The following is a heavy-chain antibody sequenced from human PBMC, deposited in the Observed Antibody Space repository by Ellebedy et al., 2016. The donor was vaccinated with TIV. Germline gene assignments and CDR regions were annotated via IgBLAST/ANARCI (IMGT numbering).Heavy chain of an antibody. CDR3: ARAVRGIVPFDI. V-gene: IGHV4-31*03. CDR2: LYYSGST. D-gene: IGHD1-26*01. Sequence: SETLSLXXTVSGGSISTNDYYWSWIRQHPGKALAWIGYLYYSGSTYYNPSLKSRVTISEGTSHNQFSLKLSSVTAADTAVYFCARAVRGIVPFDIWGHGTRVTVSS. J-gene: IGHJ3*02. CDR1: GGSISTNDYY.